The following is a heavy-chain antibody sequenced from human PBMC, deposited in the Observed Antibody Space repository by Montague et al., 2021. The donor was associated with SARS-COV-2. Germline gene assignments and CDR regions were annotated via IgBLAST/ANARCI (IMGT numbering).Heavy chain of an antibody. D-gene: IGHD1-26*01. J-gene: IGHJ4*02. CDR3: ARTSASSDY. CDR2: TYYRSKWYN. Sequence: CAISGDSVSVKSATWNWNRQTPSRDLGQLVRTYYRSKWYNDYAVSVKSRITINPDTSKNQISLQLNSVTPEDTAVYYCARTSASSDYWGQGTLVTVSS. V-gene: IGHV6-1*01. CDR1: GDSVSVKSAT.